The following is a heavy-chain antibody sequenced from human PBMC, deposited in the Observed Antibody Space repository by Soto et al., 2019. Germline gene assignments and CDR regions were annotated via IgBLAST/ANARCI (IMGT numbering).Heavy chain of an antibody. CDR1: GGSISTSH. CDR3: ARVPGP. CDR2: IYYSGTT. V-gene: IGHV4-59*01. D-gene: IGHD2-2*01. Sequence: SETLSLTCSVSGGSISTSHCSWIRQPPGKGLEWIGYIYYSGTTNYNPSLKSRVTILIDTSKNHFSLRLSSVTATDTAMYYCARVPGPWGQGTLVTVSS. J-gene: IGHJ5*02.